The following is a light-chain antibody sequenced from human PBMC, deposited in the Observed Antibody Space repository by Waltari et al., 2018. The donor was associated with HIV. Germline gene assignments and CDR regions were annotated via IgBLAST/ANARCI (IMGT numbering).Light chain of an antibody. CDR3: AAWDDSLNAWV. J-gene: IGLJ3*02. CDR1: SSNIGSNT. V-gene: IGLV1-44*01. CDR2: SNN. Sequence: QSVLTQPPSASGTTGQRVTISCSGSSSNIGSNTVNWYQQRPGTAPKLLIYSNNQRPSGVPDRFSGSKSGTSASLAISGLQSEDEADYYCAAWDDSLNAWVFGGGTKLTVL.